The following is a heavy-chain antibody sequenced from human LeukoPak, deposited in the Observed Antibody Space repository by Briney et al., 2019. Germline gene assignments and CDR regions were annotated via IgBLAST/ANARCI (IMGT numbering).Heavy chain of an antibody. CDR3: TRDRRYGGMDV. D-gene: IGHD1-1*01. Sequence: PGRSLRPSCAASGFTFSSYAMHWVRQAPGKGLEWVAVISYDGSNKYYADSVKGRFTISRDNAKNTLYLQINSLRADDTAVYYCTRDRRYGGMDVWGQGTTVTVSS. CDR1: GFTFSSYA. V-gene: IGHV3-30-3*01. CDR2: ISYDGSNK. J-gene: IGHJ6*02.